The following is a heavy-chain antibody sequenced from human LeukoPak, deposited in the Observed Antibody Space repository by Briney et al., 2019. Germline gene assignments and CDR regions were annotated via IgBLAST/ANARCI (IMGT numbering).Heavy chain of an antibody. CDR2: IYSSGST. V-gene: IGHV4-61*02. Sequence: SETLSLTCTVSGASITTGSYYWSWIRQPAGKGLEWIGRIYSSGSTNYNPSLKSRVTLSVDTSKNQFSLKLRFVTAADTAVYYCAREPSPERGGVAFDIWGQGTMVTVSS. CDR1: GASITTGSYY. J-gene: IGHJ3*02. CDR3: AREPSPERGGVAFDI. D-gene: IGHD3-3*01.